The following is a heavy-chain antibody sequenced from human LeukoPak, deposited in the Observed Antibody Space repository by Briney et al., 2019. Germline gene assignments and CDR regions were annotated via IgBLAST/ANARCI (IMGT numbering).Heavy chain of an antibody. D-gene: IGHD4-17*01. J-gene: IGHJ4*02. CDR3: ARAPTVTTFGN. V-gene: IGHV3-21*01. CDR2: ISSSSDI. CDR1: GFIFSSYS. Sequence: GGSLRLSCAASGFIFSSYSMNWVRQAPGKGLEWVSSISSSSDIYYADSVKGRFTISRDNARNSLYLQTNSLRAEDTAVYYCARAPTVTTFGNWGQGTLVTVSS.